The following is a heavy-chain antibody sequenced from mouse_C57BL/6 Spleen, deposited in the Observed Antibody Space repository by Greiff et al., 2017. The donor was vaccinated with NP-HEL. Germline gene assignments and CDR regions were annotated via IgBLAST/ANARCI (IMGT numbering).Heavy chain of an antibody. CDR3: ARHYGSSSDYFDY. D-gene: IGHD1-1*01. CDR2: IYPGSGST. CDR1: GYTFTSYW. J-gene: IGHJ2*01. V-gene: IGHV1-55*01. Sequence: QVQLQQPGAELVKPGASVKMSCKASGYTFTSYWITWVKQRPGQGLEWIGDIYPGSGSTNYTEKFKSKATLTVDTSTSTACMQLSSLTSEDSAVYYCARHYGSSSDYFDYWGQGTTLTVSS.